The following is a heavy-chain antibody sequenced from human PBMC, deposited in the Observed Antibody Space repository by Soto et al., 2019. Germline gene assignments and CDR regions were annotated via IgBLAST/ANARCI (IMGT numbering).Heavy chain of an antibody. CDR3: ARPRYDGSGTPLDH. Sequence: EVQLVESGGGLVQPGGSLRLSCAASGFTFSSYWMHWVRQAPGKGLVWVSRLNGDGSTTNYADSVKDRFIISRDNAKNMLYQEMNSLRAEDTAVYYCARPRYDGSGTPLDHWGQGTLVTVSS. J-gene: IGHJ4*02. V-gene: IGHV3-74*01. CDR2: LNGDGSTT. D-gene: IGHD3-22*01. CDR1: GFTFSSYW.